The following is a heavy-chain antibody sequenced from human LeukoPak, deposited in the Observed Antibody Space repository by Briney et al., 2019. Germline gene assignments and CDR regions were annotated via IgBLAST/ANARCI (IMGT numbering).Heavy chain of an antibody. D-gene: IGHD6-19*01. J-gene: IGHJ4*02. CDR3: ARAALAVAPSTGY. CDR2: MYYSGST. Sequence: SETLSLTCTVSGDSISTYYWSWIRQPPGKGLEWIGYMYYSGSTNYNPSLKSRVTISLDTPKNQFSLRLNSVTAADTAVYYCARAALAVAPSTGYWGQGTLVTVSS. V-gene: IGHV4-59*01. CDR1: GDSISTYY.